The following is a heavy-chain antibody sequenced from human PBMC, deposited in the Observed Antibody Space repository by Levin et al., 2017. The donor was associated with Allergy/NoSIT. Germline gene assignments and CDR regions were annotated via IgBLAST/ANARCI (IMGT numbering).Heavy chain of an antibody. Sequence: GGSLRLSCAASGFTFSSYSMNWVRQAPGKGLEWVSSISSSSSYIYYADSVKGRFTISRDNAKNSLYLQMNSLRAEDTAVYYCARDRYCSSTSCYTAFDYWGQGTLVTVSS. D-gene: IGHD2-2*02. V-gene: IGHV3-21*01. J-gene: IGHJ4*02. CDR3: ARDRYCSSTSCYTAFDY. CDR2: ISSSSSYI. CDR1: GFTFSSYS.